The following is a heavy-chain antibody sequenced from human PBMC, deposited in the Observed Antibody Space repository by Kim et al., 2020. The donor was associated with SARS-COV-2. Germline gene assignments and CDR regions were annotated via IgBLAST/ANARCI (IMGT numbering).Heavy chain of an antibody. J-gene: IGHJ5*02. V-gene: IGHV4-59*01. Sequence: SETLSLTCTVSGGSISNNYWSWIRQPPGKGLEWLGYIYYSGSTNYNPSLESRLTMSVDTSKNQFSLKLSSVTAADTAVYYCARVLYVPIRAAPRQGFDP. CDR3: ARVLYVPIRAAPRQGFDP. D-gene: IGHD6-13*01. CDR1: GGSISNNY. CDR2: IYYSGST.